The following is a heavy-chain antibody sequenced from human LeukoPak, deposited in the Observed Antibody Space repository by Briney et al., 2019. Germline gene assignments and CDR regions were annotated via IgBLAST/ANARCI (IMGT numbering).Heavy chain of an antibody. Sequence: GGSLRLSCAASGFTFSSFAMSWVRQAPGKGLEWVSSISSTAATTYYADSVRGRFTISRDNAKNTLYLQMNSLRAEDTALYYCARDRPAAGLPDYWGQGTLVTVSS. CDR1: GFTFSSFA. V-gene: IGHV3-23*01. CDR2: ISSTAATT. J-gene: IGHJ4*02. D-gene: IGHD2-2*01. CDR3: ARDRPAAGLPDY.